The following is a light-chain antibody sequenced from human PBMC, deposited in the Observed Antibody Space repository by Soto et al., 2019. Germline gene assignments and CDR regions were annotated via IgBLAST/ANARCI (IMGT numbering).Light chain of an antibody. V-gene: IGLV2-8*01. Sequence: QSALTQPRSASGSPGQSVTISCTGASSDVGGYNYVSWCQQHPGKAPKLMIYEVTKRPSGVPDRFSGSKSGNTASLTVSGLQAEDEADYYCSSYAGSNNLVFGGGTKLTV. J-gene: IGLJ3*02. CDR1: SSDVGGYNY. CDR2: EVT. CDR3: SSYAGSNNLV.